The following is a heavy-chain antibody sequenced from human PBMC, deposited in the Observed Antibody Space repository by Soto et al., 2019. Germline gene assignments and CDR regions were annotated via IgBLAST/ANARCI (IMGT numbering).Heavy chain of an antibody. Sequence: QVQLVESGGGVVQPGRSLRLSCAASGFTFSSYGMHWVRQAPGKGLEWVAVIWYDGSNKYYADSVKGRFTISRDNSKNTLYLQMNSLRAEDTAVYYCARDGSSSSPYFDYWGQGTLVIVSS. D-gene: IGHD6-6*01. J-gene: IGHJ4*02. CDR1: GFTFSSYG. CDR2: IWYDGSNK. V-gene: IGHV3-33*01. CDR3: ARDGSSSSPYFDY.